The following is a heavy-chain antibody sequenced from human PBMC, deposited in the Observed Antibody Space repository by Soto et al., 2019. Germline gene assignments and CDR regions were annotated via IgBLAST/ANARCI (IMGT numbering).Heavy chain of an antibody. CDR2: INHSGST. V-gene: IGHV4-34*01. J-gene: IGHJ4*02. D-gene: IGHD6-13*01. Sequence: QVQLQQWGAGLLKPSETLSLTCAVYGGSFSGYYWSWIRQPPGKGLEWIGEINHSGSTNYNPSLKSRVTTSVDPSKNQFSLKLSFVTAAETAVYYCARSGGSSWLPYLDYWGQGPLVTVSS. CDR3: ARSGGSSWLPYLDY. CDR1: GGSFSGYY.